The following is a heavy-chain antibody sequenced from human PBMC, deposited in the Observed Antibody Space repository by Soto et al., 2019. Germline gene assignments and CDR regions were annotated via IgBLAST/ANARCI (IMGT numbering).Heavy chain of an antibody. CDR1: GFTFSDYY. Sequence: GGSLRLSCAASGFTFSDYYMSWIRQAPGKGLEWVSYISSSGSTIYYADSVKGRFTISRDNAKNSLYLQMNSLRAEDTAVYYCGNLAGAVAGTAYYYYDMDVWGKGTTVTVSS. J-gene: IGHJ6*04. D-gene: IGHD6-19*01. CDR2: ISSSGSTI. CDR3: GNLAGAVAGTAYYYYDMDV. V-gene: IGHV3-11*01.